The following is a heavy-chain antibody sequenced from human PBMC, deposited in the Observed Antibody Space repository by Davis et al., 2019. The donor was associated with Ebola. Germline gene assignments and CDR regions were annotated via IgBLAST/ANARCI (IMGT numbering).Heavy chain of an antibody. CDR3: GKVSSVVLLVYAIDS. D-gene: IGHD2-8*01. CDR2: IRGRGGGT. CDR1: GFTFTNYA. V-gene: IGHV3-23*01. J-gene: IGHJ4*02. Sequence: GGSLRLSCAASGFTFTNYAMTWVRQAPGKGLEWVSAIRGRGGGTDYADSVKGRFSISRDNSNKTLFLQMNSLRDEDTAVYYCGKVSSVVLLVYAIDSWGQGTLVTVSS.